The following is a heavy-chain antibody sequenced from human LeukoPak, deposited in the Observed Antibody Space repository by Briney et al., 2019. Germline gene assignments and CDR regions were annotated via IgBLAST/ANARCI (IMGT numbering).Heavy chain of an antibody. CDR3: AGGSIAAAARRYYYYYMDV. V-gene: IGHV7-4-1*02. CDR1: GYTFTSYA. Sequence: ASVKVSCKASGYTFTSYAMNWVRQAPGQGLEWMGWINTNTGNPTYAQGYTGRFVFSLDTSVSTAYLQISSLKAEDTAVYYCAGGSIAAAARRYYYYYMDVWGKGTTVTVSS. CDR2: INTNTGNP. J-gene: IGHJ6*03. D-gene: IGHD6-13*01.